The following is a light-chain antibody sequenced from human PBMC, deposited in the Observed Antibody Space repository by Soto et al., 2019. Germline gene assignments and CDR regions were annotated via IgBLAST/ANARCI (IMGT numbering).Light chain of an antibody. V-gene: IGKV3-15*01. CDR3: HKYNKWPFT. CDR1: QSVTSN. Sequence: EIVLTQSPATLPVSPGERATLSCRASQSVTSNLAWYQQKPGQPPRIIIYAKSTRATGIPDRLSGSGSGTELNLTISRLQSEDFAVYYCHKYNKWPFTCGGGTRLEIK. J-gene: IGKJ5*01. CDR2: AKS.